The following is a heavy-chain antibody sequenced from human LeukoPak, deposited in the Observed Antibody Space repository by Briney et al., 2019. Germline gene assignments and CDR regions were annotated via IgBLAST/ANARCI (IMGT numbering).Heavy chain of an antibody. J-gene: IGHJ5*02. CDR3: AAVSGHYTLLDA. D-gene: IGHD4-11*01. Sequence: GASVKVSCKISGYTLNDISMHWVRQPPGKGLEWMGGVDPDDGKRVYAQRFQGRVTMTEDTSTNTAYMELSRLRSEDTAVYFCAAVSGHYTLLDAWGQGALVTVST. CDR1: GYTLNDIS. CDR2: VDPDDGKR. V-gene: IGHV1-24*01.